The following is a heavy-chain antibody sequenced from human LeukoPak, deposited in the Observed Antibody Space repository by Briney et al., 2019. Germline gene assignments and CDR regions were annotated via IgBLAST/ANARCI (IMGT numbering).Heavy chain of an antibody. Sequence: GGSLRLSCAASGFTFSSYWMHWVRQAPGKGLVWVSRINSDGSSTIYADSVKGRLTISRDNAKNTLYLQINSLRAEDTAVCYCAATFYDSSAYDAFDIWGQGTMVTVSS. J-gene: IGHJ3*02. CDR2: INSDGSST. CDR3: AATFYDSSAYDAFDI. D-gene: IGHD3-22*01. CDR1: GFTFSSYW. V-gene: IGHV3-74*01.